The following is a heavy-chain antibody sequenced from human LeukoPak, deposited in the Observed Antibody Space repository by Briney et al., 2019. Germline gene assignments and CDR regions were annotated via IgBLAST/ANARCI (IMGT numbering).Heavy chain of an antibody. D-gene: IGHD3-16*02. CDR3: ARDRFGSSNAYYDYVWGSYRASYYMDV. V-gene: IGHV3-74*01. CDR1: GFTFSSYW. Sequence: PGGSLRLSCAASGFTFSSYWMHWVRQAPGKGLVWVSRINSDGSSTSYADSVKGRFTISRDNAKNMLYLQMNSLRAEDTAVYYCARDRFGSSNAYYDYVWGSYRASYYMDVWGKGTTVTVSS. J-gene: IGHJ6*03. CDR2: INSDGSST.